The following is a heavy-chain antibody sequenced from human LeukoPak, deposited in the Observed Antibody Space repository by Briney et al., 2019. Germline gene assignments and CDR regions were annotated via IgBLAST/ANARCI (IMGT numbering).Heavy chain of an antibody. CDR3: AAMGSSSWYYDYYYYMDV. D-gene: IGHD6-13*01. CDR1: GGSISSYY. Sequence: SETLSLTCTVSGGSISSYYWSWIRQPPGKGLEWIGEINHSGSTNYNPSLKSRVTISVDTSKNQFSLKLSSVTAADTAVYYCAAMGSSSWYYDYYYYMDVWGKGTTVTVSS. V-gene: IGHV4-34*01. CDR2: INHSGST. J-gene: IGHJ6*03.